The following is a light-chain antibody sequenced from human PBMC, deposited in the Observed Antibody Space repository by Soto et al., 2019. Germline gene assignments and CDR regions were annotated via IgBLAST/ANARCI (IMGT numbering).Light chain of an antibody. V-gene: IGLV2-14*01. CDR3: SSYTASSTVV. CDR2: EVT. Sequence: QSVLTQSASVSGSPGQSITISCTGTSSDVGGYNFVSWYQQHPGKAPKLMIYEVTHRPSGVSNRFSGSKSGNTASLTISGLQAEDEADYYCSSYTASSTVVFGGGTKLTVL. J-gene: IGLJ2*01. CDR1: SSDVGGYNF.